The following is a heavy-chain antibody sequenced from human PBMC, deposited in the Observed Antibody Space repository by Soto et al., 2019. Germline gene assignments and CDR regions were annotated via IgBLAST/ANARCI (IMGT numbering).Heavy chain of an antibody. J-gene: IGHJ5*02. D-gene: IGHD3-10*01. CDR3: ARDVGSHGSSRWLDT. V-gene: IGHV3-33*01. Sequence: PGGSLRLSCVASGFSLSNYGMHWVRQAPGKGLEWIALIWYEGTTKYSTDSMKGRFSISRDESKNTLYLQLNSLRAEDTATYYCARDVGSHGSSRWLDTWGQGTLVTVSS. CDR1: GFSLSNYG. CDR2: IWYEGTTK.